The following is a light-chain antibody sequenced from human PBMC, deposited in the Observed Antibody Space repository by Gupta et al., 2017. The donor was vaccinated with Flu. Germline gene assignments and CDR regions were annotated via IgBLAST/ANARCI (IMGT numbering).Light chain of an antibody. V-gene: IGKV2-28*01. Sequence: DIVMTQSPLSLPVTPGEPASISCRSSQSLLHSNGYNYLDWYLQKPGQSPQLWVYLASNRASGVRDRFNGRGAGTYSTLKISSGEADDVGVYYCMQALQTPLAITFGQGTRLEIK. CDR2: LAS. CDR1: QSLLHSNGYNY. CDR3: MQALQTPLAIT. J-gene: IGKJ5*01.